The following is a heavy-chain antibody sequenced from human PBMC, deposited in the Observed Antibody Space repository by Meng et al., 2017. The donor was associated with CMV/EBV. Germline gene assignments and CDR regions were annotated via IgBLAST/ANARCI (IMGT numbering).Heavy chain of an antibody. D-gene: IGHD2-2*01. CDR2: IYYSGST. Sequence: GGSITSSSYSWGWIRQPPGKGLEWIGNIYYSGSTYYNPSLKSRVTISVDTSKNQFSLKLTSVTAADTAVYYCARVVPAAIFAERFDYWGQGTLVTVSS. CDR3: ARVVPAAIFAERFDY. V-gene: IGHV4-39*01. J-gene: IGHJ4*02. CDR1: GGSITSSSYS.